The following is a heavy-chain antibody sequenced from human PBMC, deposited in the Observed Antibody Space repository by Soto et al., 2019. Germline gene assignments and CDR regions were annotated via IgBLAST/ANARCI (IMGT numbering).Heavy chain of an antibody. CDR2: ISSNGGST. Sequence: GGSLRLSCAASGFTFSSYAMHWVRQAPGKGLEYVSAISSNGGSTYYANSVKGRFTISRDNSKNTLYLQMGSLRAEDMAVYYCARDGDSSGWYGYWGQGTLVTVSS. J-gene: IGHJ4*02. CDR3: ARDGDSSGWYGY. D-gene: IGHD6-19*01. V-gene: IGHV3-64*01. CDR1: GFTFSSYA.